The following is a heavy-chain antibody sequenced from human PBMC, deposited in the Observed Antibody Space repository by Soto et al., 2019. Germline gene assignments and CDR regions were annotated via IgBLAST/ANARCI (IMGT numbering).Heavy chain of an antibody. CDR3: ARVPDSSLGTMDV. CDR1: GYSFTTYW. D-gene: IGHD6-19*01. V-gene: IGHV5-51*01. J-gene: IGHJ6*02. Sequence: PGESLKISCKGSGYSFTTYWIGWVRQLPGQGLEWMGVMFPGDSDTRYSPSFQGQVTMSADPSTNTAYLEWSSLKAADSAMYYCARVPDSSLGTMDVWVQGTTVTVSS. CDR2: MFPGDSDT.